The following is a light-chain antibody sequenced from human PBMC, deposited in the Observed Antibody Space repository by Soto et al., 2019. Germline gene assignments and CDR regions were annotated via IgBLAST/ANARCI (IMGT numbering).Light chain of an antibody. CDR2: AES. CDR1: QVISSW. CDR3: QQASSFPLT. V-gene: IGKV1-12*01. Sequence: DIQMTKAPSFVSAFVGDRVTITCRASQVISSWLAWYQQKPGKAPKLLIYAESSLQSGVPSRFSGSESGTDFTLTISSLQPEDSATYYCQQASSFPLTFGGGTKVEIK. J-gene: IGKJ4*01.